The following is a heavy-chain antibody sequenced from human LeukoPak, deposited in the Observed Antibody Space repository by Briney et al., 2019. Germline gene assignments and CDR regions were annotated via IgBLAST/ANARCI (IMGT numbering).Heavy chain of an antibody. V-gene: IGHV4-39*07. D-gene: IGHD3-22*01. CDR1: GGSISSSSYY. CDR3: ASRLEGYYDSSGYRNPYYYYYGMDV. J-gene: IGHJ6*02. CDR2: IYYSGST. Sequence: PSETLSLICTVSGGSISSSSYYWGWIRQPPGKGLEWIGSIYYSGSTYYNPSLKSRVTISVDTSKNQFSLKLSSVTAADTAVYYCASRLEGYYDSSGYRNPYYYYYGMDVWGQGTTVTVSS.